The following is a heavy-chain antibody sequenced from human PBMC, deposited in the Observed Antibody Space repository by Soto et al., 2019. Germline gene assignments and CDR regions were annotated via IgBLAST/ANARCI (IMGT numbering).Heavy chain of an antibody. V-gene: IGHV5-10-1*01. J-gene: IGHJ4*02. CDR1: GYSFTSYW. D-gene: IGHD3-22*01. CDR3: ARHGRDYYDRSEPLDY. CDR2: IDPSDSYT. Sequence: PGESLKISCKGSGYSFTSYWISWVRQMPGKGLEWMGRIDPSDSYTNYSPSFQGHVTISADKSISTAYLQWSSLKASDTAMYYCARHGRDYYDRSEPLDYWARGTLVPVSA.